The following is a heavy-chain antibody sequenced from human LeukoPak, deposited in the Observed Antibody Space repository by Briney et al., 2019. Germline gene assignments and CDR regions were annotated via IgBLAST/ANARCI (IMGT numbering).Heavy chain of an antibody. CDR2: ISSSSTYI. CDR3: ARDPYYYGSGSYYDY. Sequence: GGSLRLSCTALGFTFGDYAMSWVRQAPGKGLEWVSSISSSSTYIYYADSVKGRFTISRDNAKNSLYLQMNSLRAEDTAVYYCARDPYYYGSGSYYDYWGQGTLVTVSS. J-gene: IGHJ4*02. V-gene: IGHV3-21*01. D-gene: IGHD3-10*01. CDR1: GFTFGDYA.